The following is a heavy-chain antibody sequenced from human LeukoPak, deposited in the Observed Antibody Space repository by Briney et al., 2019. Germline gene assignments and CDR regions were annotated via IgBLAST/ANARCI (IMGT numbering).Heavy chain of an antibody. D-gene: IGHD2-15*01. Sequence: PGGSLRLSCAASGFTFSSYGMSWVRQAPGKGLEWVSAISGSGGSTYYADSVKGRYTISRDNSKNTLYLQMNSLRAEDTAVYYCAKTKAATIDFWGQGTLVTVSS. J-gene: IGHJ4*02. V-gene: IGHV3-23*01. CDR3: AKTKAATIDF. CDR1: GFTFSSYG. CDR2: ISGSGGST.